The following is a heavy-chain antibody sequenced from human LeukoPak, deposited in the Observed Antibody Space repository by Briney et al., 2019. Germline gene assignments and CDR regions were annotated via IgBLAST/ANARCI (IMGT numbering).Heavy chain of an antibody. CDR1: GFTVSSNY. Sequence: GGSLRLSCAASGFTVSSNYMSWVRQAPGKGLEWVSVIYSGGSTYYADSVKGRFTISRGNSKNTLYLQMNSLRAEDTAVYYCARGGIAARAIYYYYYMDVWGKGTTVTVSS. CDR2: IYSGGST. J-gene: IGHJ6*03. CDR3: ARGGIAARAIYYYYYMDV. V-gene: IGHV3-53*01. D-gene: IGHD6-6*01.